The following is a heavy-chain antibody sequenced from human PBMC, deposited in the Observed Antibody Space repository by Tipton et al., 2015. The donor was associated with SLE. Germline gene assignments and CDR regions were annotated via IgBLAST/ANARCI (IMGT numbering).Heavy chain of an antibody. CDR1: GGSISSYY. V-gene: IGHV4-59*01. J-gene: IGHJ4*02. D-gene: IGHD6-19*01. CDR3: ARDRSSGWYFDD. CDR2: IYYSGST. Sequence: TLSLTCTVSGGSISSYYWSWIRQPPGKGLEWIGYIYYSGSTNYNPSLKSRVTMSIDASKNQLSLKMNSVNAADTAVYYCARDRSSGWYFDDWGQGTLVTVSS.